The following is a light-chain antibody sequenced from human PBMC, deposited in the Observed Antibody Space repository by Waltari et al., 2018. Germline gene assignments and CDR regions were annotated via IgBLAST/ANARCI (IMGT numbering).Light chain of an antibody. CDR1: SSNIGSYS. CDR3: GTWDSSLSAL. J-gene: IGLJ2*01. Sequence: QSVLTQPPSVSAAPGQKVTISCSGSSSNIGSYSVSWYQQLPGTAPKLLIYDSNKRPSGIPDRFSGSKSGTSATLGITGLQTGDEADYYCGTWDSSLSALFGGGTKLTVL. CDR2: DSN. V-gene: IGLV1-51*01.